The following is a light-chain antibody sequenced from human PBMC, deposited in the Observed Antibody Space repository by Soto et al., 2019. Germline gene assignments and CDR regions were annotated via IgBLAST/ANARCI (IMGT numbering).Light chain of an antibody. Sequence: EIVLTQSPGTLSLSPGERATLSCRASQSVSSSYLAWYQQKPGQAPRLLIYAASSRATGIPDRFSGSGSGTDFTLTISRLEPEDFAVYSCQQYGYSPYTFGQGTKLEIK. J-gene: IGKJ2*01. CDR3: QQYGYSPYT. CDR1: QSVSSSY. CDR2: AAS. V-gene: IGKV3-20*01.